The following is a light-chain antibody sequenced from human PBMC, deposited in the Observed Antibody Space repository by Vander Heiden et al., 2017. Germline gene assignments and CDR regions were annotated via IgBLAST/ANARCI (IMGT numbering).Light chain of an antibody. Sequence: SALTQPASVSAPPGQSTTIACTGTSSDVGGCNYVYWYQQHPGKAPKLMIYEDSNRPSGVPDRFSGSKSGNTASLTITGLQAEDEADYYCNSYTSSSTPYVFGTGTKVTVL. J-gene: IGLJ1*01. CDR2: EDS. V-gene: IGLV2-14*01. CDR1: SSDVGGCNY. CDR3: NSYTSSSTPYV.